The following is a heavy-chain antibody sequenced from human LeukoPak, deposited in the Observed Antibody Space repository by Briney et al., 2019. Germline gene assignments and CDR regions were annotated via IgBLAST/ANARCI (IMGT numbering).Heavy chain of an antibody. V-gene: IGHV1-2*02. D-gene: IGHD6-13*01. J-gene: IGHJ4*02. CDR1: GYTFTSYY. CDR2: INPNSGGT. CDR3: AREVPGEGYLVH. Sequence: ASVKVSCKASGYTFTSYYMHWVRQAPGQGLEWMGWINPNSGGTNYAQKFQGRVTMTRDTSISTAYMELSRLRSDDTAVYYCAREVPGEGYLVHWGQGTLVTVSS.